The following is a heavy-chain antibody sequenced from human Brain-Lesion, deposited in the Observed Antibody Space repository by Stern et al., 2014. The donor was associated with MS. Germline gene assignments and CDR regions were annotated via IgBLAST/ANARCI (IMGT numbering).Heavy chain of an antibody. CDR1: GYTLPELS. CDR3: ATLSPGAGGNYYRHFDY. Sequence: LVPSGAEVTKPGASVTVSCKVSGYTLPELSMPWVRQAPRKGLEWMGGFDPEDGETIYAQKFQGRVTMTEDTSTDTAYMELSSLRSEDTAVYYCATLSPGAGGNYYRHFDYWGQGTLVTVSS. CDR2: FDPEDGET. D-gene: IGHD1-26*01. V-gene: IGHV1-24*01. J-gene: IGHJ4*02.